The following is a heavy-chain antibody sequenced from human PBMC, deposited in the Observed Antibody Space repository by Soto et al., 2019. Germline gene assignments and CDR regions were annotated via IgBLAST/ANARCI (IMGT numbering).Heavy chain of an antibody. Sequence: GGSLRLSCVASGFTFDDFAMHWVRQAPGKGLEWVSGMSWNRGSIVYADSVKGRFTISRDNAKNSLYLQMNSLRPEDTALYYCAKDISLGELSAPDHWGQGTLVTVSS. J-gene: IGHJ4*02. D-gene: IGHD3-16*02. V-gene: IGHV3-9*01. CDR3: AKDISLGELSAPDH. CDR2: MSWNRGSI. CDR1: GFTFDDFA.